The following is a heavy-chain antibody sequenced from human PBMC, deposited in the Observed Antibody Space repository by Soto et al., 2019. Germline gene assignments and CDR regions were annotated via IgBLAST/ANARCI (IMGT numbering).Heavy chain of an antibody. D-gene: IGHD2-15*01. J-gene: IGHJ2*01. CDR2: ISAYNGNT. V-gene: IGHV1-18*01. CDR1: GYTFTSYG. Sequence: QVQLVQSGAEVKKPGASVKVSCKASGYTFTSYGISWVRQAPGQGLEGMGWISAYNGNTNYAQKLQGRVTMTTDTSTSTAYMELRGLRSDDTAVYYCARPARAAKGPWYFDLWGRGTLVTVSS. CDR3: ARPARAAKGPWYFDL.